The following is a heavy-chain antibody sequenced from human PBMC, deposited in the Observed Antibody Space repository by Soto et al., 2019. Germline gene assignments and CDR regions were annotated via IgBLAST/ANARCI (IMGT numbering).Heavy chain of an antibody. CDR3: VKDLDGSGAYYTDF. D-gene: IGHD3-10*01. V-gene: IGHV1-18*01. CDR2: ISAYKTNI. J-gene: IGHJ4*02. CDR1: GYTFPNYG. Sequence: QVQLVQSGAEVKKPGASVKVSCKASGYTFPNYGITWVRQAPGQGVEWMGWISAYKTNIKYAQKFQGRVTLTTDTSTSTAYMELRSLRSDDTAIYYCVKDLDGSGAYYTDFWGQGTLVTVSS.